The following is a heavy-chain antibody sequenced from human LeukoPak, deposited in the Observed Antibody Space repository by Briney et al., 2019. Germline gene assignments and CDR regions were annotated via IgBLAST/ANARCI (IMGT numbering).Heavy chain of an antibody. CDR3: TRRGYYYMDV. CDR1: GFTFSGSA. Sequence: PGGSLRLSCAASGFTFSGSAMHWVRQAPGKGLEWVGRIRSKANSYATAYAASVKGRFTISRDDSKNTAYLQMNSLKTEDTAVYYCTRRGYYYMDVWGKGTTVTVSS. CDR2: IRSKANSYAT. J-gene: IGHJ6*03. V-gene: IGHV3-73*01.